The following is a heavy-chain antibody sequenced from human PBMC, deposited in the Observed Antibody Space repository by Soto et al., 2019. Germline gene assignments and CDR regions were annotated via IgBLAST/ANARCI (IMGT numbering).Heavy chain of an antibody. CDR3: AKGQKWELPFDY. J-gene: IGHJ4*02. V-gene: IGHV3-23*01. D-gene: IGHD1-26*01. CDR2: FSGTTTST. Sequence: PGGSLRLSCAASGFIFSSYAMSWVRQAPGKGLEWVSAFSGTTTSTYYVASVKGRFTISRDNSKNTLYLQMNSLKAEDTAVYYCAKGQKWELPFDYWGQGALVTVSS. CDR1: GFIFSSYA.